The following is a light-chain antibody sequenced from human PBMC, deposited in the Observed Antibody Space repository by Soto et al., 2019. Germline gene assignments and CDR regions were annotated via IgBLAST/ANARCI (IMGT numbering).Light chain of an antibody. CDR2: GNS. J-gene: IGLJ2*01. CDR3: QSYDSSLDVV. Sequence: QSVLTQPPSVSGAPGQRVTISCTGSSSNIGAGYDVHWYQQLPGTAPKLLIHGNSNRPSGVPDRVSGSKSGTSASLAITGLQAEDEADYYCQSYDSSLDVVFGGGTKLTVL. V-gene: IGLV1-40*01. CDR1: SSNIGAGYD.